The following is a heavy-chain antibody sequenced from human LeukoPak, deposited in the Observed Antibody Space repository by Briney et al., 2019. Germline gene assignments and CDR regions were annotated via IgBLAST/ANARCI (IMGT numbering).Heavy chain of an antibody. Sequence: GESLKISCKGSGYSFTSYWISWVRQMPGKGLEWMGRIDPSDSCTNYSPSFQGHVTISADKSISTAYLQWSSLKASDTAMYYCARRIAVAGTEIDYWGQGTLVTVSS. J-gene: IGHJ4*02. D-gene: IGHD6-19*01. CDR2: IDPSDSCT. CDR3: ARRIAVAGTEIDY. V-gene: IGHV5-10-1*01. CDR1: GYSFTSYW.